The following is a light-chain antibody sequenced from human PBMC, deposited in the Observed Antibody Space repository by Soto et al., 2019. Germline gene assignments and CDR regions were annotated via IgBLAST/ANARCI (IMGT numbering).Light chain of an antibody. CDR3: QQRSNWPPYT. V-gene: IGKV3-11*01. CDR1: QRVSSY. Sequence: EIVLTQSPATLSLSPGERATLACRASQRVSSYLAWYQQKPGQAPRLLIYDASNRATGIPARFSGSGSGTDFGRTISSLEPEDFAVYYCQQRSNWPPYTFGQGTTLEIK. J-gene: IGKJ2*01. CDR2: DAS.